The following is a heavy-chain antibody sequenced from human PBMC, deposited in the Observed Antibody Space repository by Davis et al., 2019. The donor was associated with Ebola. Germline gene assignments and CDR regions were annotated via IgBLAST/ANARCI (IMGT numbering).Heavy chain of an antibody. D-gene: IGHD5-24*01. Sequence: GGSLRLSCAASRFTFSDYWLTWVRQAPGKGLEGVANIKEDGSEISYVDSVKGRFTVSRDNARNSLYLQMNSLRAEDTAVYYCARPEISNYYYGMDVWGQGTMVSVSS. CDR2: IKEDGSEI. J-gene: IGHJ6*02. CDR1: RFTFSDYW. V-gene: IGHV3-7*03. CDR3: ARPEISNYYYGMDV.